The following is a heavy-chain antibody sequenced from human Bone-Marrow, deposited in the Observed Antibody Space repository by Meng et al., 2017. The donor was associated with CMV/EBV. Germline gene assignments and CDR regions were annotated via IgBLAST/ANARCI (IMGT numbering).Heavy chain of an antibody. CDR1: GAPCSSY. J-gene: IGHJ4*02. Sequence: VHQQDVDAGLWKPLQALSLTGVVFGAPCSSYWSLVRHPPGKGLEWIGEITHSGSTNYNVSLKSRVTISIDTSKNQFSLKLSSVTATDTAVYYCAPGFRSWSGSYSSWGQGTLVTVSS. CDR2: ITHSGST. CDR3: APGFRSWSGSYSS. D-gene: IGHD1-26*01. V-gene: IGHV4-34*01.